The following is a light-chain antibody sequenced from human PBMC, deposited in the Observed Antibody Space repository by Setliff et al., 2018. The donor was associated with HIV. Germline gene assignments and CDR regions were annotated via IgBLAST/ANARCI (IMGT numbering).Light chain of an antibody. J-gene: IGLJ1*01. Sequence: QSVLTQPRSVSGSPGQSVTISCTGTTSNVGGYNYVSWYQQYPGKAPKLMIYDVSERPSGVSHRFSGSKSGNTASLTISGLQTEDEADYFCASYRSPATYVFGIGTKVTVL. CDR1: TSNVGGYNY. CDR2: DVS. V-gene: IGLV2-11*01. CDR3: ASYRSPATYV.